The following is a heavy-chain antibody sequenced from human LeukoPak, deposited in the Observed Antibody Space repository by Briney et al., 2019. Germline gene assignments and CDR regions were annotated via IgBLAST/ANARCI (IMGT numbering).Heavy chain of an antibody. CDR1: GGSFSGYY. CDR3: ARFPVSLWFGEFDY. J-gene: IGHJ4*02. CDR2: INHSGST. V-gene: IGHV4-34*01. Sequence: SETLSLTCAVYGGSFSGYYWSWIRQPPGKGLEWIGEINHSGSTNYNPSLKSRVTISVDTSKNQFSLKLSSVAAADTAVYYCARFPVSLWFGEFDYWGQGTLVTVSS. D-gene: IGHD3-10*01.